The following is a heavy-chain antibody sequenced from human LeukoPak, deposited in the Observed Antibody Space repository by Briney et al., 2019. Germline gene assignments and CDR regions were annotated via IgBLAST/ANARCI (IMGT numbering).Heavy chain of an antibody. Sequence: GASLRLSCAASGFTFSSYAMIWVRQAPGKGLEWVSAIGGSGTSTFYADSVKGRFTISRDNSKNTLYLQMNSLRAEDTAVYYCAKTSQGRPPYYCSMDVWGQGTTVTVSS. J-gene: IGHJ6*02. CDR1: GFTFSSYA. CDR2: IGGSGTST. CDR3: AKTSQGRPPYYCSMDV. V-gene: IGHV3-23*01. D-gene: IGHD6-6*01.